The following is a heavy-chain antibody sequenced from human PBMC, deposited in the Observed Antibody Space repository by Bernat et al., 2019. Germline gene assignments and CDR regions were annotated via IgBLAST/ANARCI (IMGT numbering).Heavy chain of an antibody. CDR1: GFTLKTYA. Sequence: QVQLVESGGGAVQPGRSLRLSCIASGFTLKTYAMHWVRQAPGKGLEWMAAISFDGNNKFHADSVKGRFTISRDNSKNTLYLQMNSLRTEDTAVYYCARDQGQWTKQDYWGQGTLVTVSS. CDR2: ISFDGNNK. J-gene: IGHJ4*02. CDR3: ARDQGQWTKQDY. D-gene: IGHD6-19*01. V-gene: IGHV3-30-3*01.